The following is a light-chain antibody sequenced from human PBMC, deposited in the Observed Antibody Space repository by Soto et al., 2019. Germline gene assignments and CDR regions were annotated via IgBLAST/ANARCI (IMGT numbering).Light chain of an antibody. CDR3: QQYGSAPLT. CDR2: GAS. V-gene: IGKV3-20*01. CDR1: QSFNNNY. J-gene: IGKJ5*01. Sequence: EIVLTQSPDTLSLSPGERATLSCRASQSFNNNYLAWYQQRFGQAPRLLITGASRRATGIPDRFSCSGSGTDFTLTISRLEPEDFAVYYCQQYGSAPLTFGQGTRLEMK.